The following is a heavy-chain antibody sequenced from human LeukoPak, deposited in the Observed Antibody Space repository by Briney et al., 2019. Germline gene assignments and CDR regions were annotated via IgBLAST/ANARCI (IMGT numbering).Heavy chain of an antibody. V-gene: IGHV4-59*12. CDR3: ARDSRGRIAALSYFDY. J-gene: IGHJ4*02. CDR1: GGSISSYY. D-gene: IGHD6-25*01. CDR2: IYYSGST. Sequence: PSETLSLTCTVSGGSISSYYWSWIRQPPGKGLEWIGYIYYSGSTNYNPSLKSRVTISVDTSKNQFSLKLSSVTAADTAVYYCARDSRGRIAALSYFDYWGQGTLVTVSS.